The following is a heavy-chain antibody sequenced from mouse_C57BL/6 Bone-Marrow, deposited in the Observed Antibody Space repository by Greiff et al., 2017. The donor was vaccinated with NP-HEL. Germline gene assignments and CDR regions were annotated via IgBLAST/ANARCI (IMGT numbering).Heavy chain of an antibody. CDR3: ARRYYYGSSSSWFAY. V-gene: IGHV5-17*01. CDR1: GFTFSDYG. J-gene: IGHJ3*01. D-gene: IGHD1-1*01. CDR2: ISSGSSTI. Sequence: EVKLVESGGGLVKPGGSLKLSCAASGFTFSDYGMHWVRQAPEKGLEWVACISSGSSTIYYADTVQGRFTISRDNAKNTLFLQMTSLRSEDTAMYYCARRYYYGSSSSWFAYWGQGTLVTVSA.